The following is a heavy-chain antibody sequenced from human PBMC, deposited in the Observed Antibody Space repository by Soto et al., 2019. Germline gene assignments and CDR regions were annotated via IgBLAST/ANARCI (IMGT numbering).Heavy chain of an antibody. CDR3: ARHATYYDILSGYYFDY. D-gene: IGHD3-9*01. CDR2: INPGDSET. J-gene: IGHJ4*02. V-gene: IGHV5-51*01. CDR1: GYSFTSYW. Sequence: GASLKISCKVSGYSFTSYWIAWVRQMPGKGLEWMAIINPGDSETKYSPSFEGQVIISADKSINTAYLQWSSLKASDTAMYYCARHATYYDILSGYYFDYWGQGTQVTVSS.